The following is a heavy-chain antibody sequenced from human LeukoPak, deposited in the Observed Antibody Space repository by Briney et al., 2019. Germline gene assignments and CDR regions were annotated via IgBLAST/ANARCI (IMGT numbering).Heavy chain of an antibody. V-gene: IGHV3-9*03. CDR1: GFTFDDYA. CDR3: AKGGYSSSWYYFDY. CDR2: ISWNSGSI. D-gene: IGHD6-13*01. J-gene: IGHJ4*02. Sequence: GGSLRLSCAASGFTFDDYAMQWVRHAPGKGLEWVSGISWNSGSIGYADSVKGRFTISRDNAKNSLYLQMNSLRAEDMALYYCAKGGYSSSWYYFDYWGQGTLVTVSS.